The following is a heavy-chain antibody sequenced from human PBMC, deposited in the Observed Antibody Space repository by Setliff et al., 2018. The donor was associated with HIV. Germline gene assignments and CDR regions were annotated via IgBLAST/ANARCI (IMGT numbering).Heavy chain of an antibody. Sequence: ASVKVSCKASGGAFISHTFTWVRQAPGQGLEWMGWISAYNGNTNYAQKLQGRVTMTTDTSTSTAYMELRSLRSDDTAVYYCARDPHIVATDGYMDVWGKGTTVTVSS. J-gene: IGHJ6*03. CDR2: ISAYNGNT. V-gene: IGHV1-18*04. D-gene: IGHD5-12*01. CDR1: GGAFISHT. CDR3: ARDPHIVATDGYMDV.